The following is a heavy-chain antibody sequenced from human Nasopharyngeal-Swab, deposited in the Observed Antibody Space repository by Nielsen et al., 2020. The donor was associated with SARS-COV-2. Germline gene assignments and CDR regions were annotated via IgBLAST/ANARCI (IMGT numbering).Heavy chain of an antibody. J-gene: IGHJ6*02. CDR2: IYHSGST. V-gene: IGHV4-4*02. Sequence: SETLSLTCAVSGGSISSSNWWSWVRQPPGKGLEWIGEIYHSGSTNYNPSLKSRVTISVDKSKNQFSLKLSSVTAADTAVYYCARGEGYSSGYYGGVAYYYYGMDVWGQGTTVTVSS. D-gene: IGHD3-22*01. CDR3: ARGEGYSSGYYGGVAYYYYGMDV. CDR1: GGSISSSNW.